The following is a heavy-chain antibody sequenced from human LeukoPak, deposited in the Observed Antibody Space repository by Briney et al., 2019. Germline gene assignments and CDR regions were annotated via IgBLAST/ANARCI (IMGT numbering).Heavy chain of an antibody. CDR2: IYYSGST. D-gene: IGHD2-2*01. CDR3: ARYIVVVPAALFDP. V-gene: IGHV4-31*03. Sequence: TLSLTCTVSGGSISSGGYYWSWIRQHPGKGLEWIGYIYYSGSTYYNPSLKSRVTISVDTSKNQFSLKLSSVTAADTAVYYCARYIVVVPAALFDPWGQGTLVTVSS. J-gene: IGHJ5*02. CDR1: GGSISSGGYY.